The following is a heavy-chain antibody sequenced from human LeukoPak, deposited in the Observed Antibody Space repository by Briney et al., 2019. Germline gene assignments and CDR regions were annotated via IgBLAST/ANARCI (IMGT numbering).Heavy chain of an antibody. CDR1: GFTFSSYS. Sequence: PGGSLRLSCAASGFTFSSYSMNWVRQAPGKGLEWVSYISSSSSTIYYADSVKGRFTISRDNAKNSLYLQMNSLRAEDTAVYHCARGLRGYSYGPTPFDYWGQGTLVTVSS. J-gene: IGHJ4*02. V-gene: IGHV3-48*01. CDR3: ARGLRGYSYGPTPFDY. D-gene: IGHD5-18*01. CDR2: ISSSSSTI.